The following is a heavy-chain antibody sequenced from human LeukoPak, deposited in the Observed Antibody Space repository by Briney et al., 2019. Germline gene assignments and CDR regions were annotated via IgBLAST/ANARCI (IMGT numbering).Heavy chain of an antibody. J-gene: IGHJ4*02. Sequence: GGSLRLSCTASGFTFGDYAMSWFRQAPGKGLGWVGFIRSKAYGGTTEYAASVKGRFTISRDDSKSIAYLQMNSLKTEDTAVYYCTRESPYDSSGYSRYYFDYWGQGTLVTVSS. CDR2: IRSKAYGGTT. CDR1: GFTFGDYA. CDR3: TRESPYDSSGYSRYYFDY. V-gene: IGHV3-49*03. D-gene: IGHD3-22*01.